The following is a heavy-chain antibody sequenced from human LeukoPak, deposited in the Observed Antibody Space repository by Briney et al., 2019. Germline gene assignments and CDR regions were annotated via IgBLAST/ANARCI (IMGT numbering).Heavy chain of an antibody. Sequence: PGGSLRLSCAASGFTFSSYTMHWVRQAPGKGLEWVAAISDDATYTYYSVSVKGRFAISRDNSKKTLFLQMNNPTIDDTAVYYCARGTAVTALSGFWGQGTLVTVSS. V-gene: IGHV3-30*09. D-gene: IGHD4-17*01. CDR2: ISDDATYT. CDR3: ARGTAVTALSGF. J-gene: IGHJ4*02. CDR1: GFTFSSYT.